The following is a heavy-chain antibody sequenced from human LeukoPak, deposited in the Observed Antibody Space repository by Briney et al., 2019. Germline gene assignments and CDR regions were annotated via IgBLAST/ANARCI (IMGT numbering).Heavy chain of an antibody. Sequence: GGSLRLSCAASGFSFSNYWMGWVRQAPGKGLACVANIKTDGIETYYVDSVKGRFTISRDNAKNSLFLQMNSLRAEDTAIYYCVSAIRGSPIDYWGQGTLVSVPS. D-gene: IGHD3-10*01. CDR3: VSAIRGSPIDY. J-gene: IGHJ4*02. V-gene: IGHV3-7*01. CDR1: GFSFSNYW. CDR2: IKTDGIET.